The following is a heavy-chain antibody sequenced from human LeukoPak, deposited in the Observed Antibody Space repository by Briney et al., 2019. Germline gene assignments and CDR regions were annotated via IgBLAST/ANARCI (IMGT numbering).Heavy chain of an antibody. CDR3: ARRQGAARLSYFDY. CDR2: ISYDGSNK. Sequence: GSLRLSCAASGFTFSSYATHWVRQAPGKGLEWVAVISYDGSNKYYADSVKGRFTISRDNSKNTLYLQMNSLRAEDTAVYYCARRQGAARLSYFDYWGQGTLVTVSS. D-gene: IGHD6-6*01. CDR1: GFTFSSYA. J-gene: IGHJ4*02. V-gene: IGHV3-30*01.